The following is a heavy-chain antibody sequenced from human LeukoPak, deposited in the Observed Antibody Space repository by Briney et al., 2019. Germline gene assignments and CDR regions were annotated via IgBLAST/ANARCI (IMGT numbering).Heavy chain of an antibody. V-gene: IGHV3-23*01. CDR3: AKPMSAGLAVTADWFHP. CDR2: INANRSTR. J-gene: IGHJ5*01. D-gene: IGHD6-19*01. Sequence: GGSLRLSCTASGFAFSVYVMSWLRQPPGKGLEWVSTINANRSTRSYAASVRGRSSVSRANSKNTLYLQLNTLRPDDTATYYCAKPMSAGLAVTADWFHPWGEGTLVVVSS. CDR1: GFAFSVYV.